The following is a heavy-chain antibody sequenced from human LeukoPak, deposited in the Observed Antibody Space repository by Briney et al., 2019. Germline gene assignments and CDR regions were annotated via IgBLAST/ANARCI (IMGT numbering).Heavy chain of an antibody. V-gene: IGHV4-59*01. CDR2: IYYSGST. CDR1: GGTISSYY. CDR3: ARRSVTLDAFDI. Sequence: SETLSLTCTVSGGTISSYYWSWIRQPPGKGLEWIGHIYYSGSTNYNPALKSRVSISLDASKNQFSMRLSSVTAADTAVYYCARRSVTLDAFDIWGQGTMVTVSS. D-gene: IGHD4-17*01. J-gene: IGHJ3*02.